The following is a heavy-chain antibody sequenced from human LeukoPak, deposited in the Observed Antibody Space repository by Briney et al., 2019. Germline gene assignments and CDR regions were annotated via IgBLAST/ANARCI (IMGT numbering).Heavy chain of an antibody. CDR3: ARALRYYSDSSGYAFDY. V-gene: IGHV1-69*13. J-gene: IGHJ4*02. CDR1: GGTFRSFA. D-gene: IGHD3-22*01. CDR2: IIPIFRTA. Sequence: SVKVSCKASGGTFRSFAISWVRQAPGQGLEWMGGIIPIFRTANYAQKFQGRVTITADESTSTAYMELSSLRSGDTAVYYCARALRYYSDSSGYAFDYWGQGTLVTVSS.